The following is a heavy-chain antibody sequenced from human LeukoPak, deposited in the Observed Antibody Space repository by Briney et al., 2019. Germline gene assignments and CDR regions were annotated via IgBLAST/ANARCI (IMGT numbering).Heavy chain of an antibody. Sequence: GGSLRLSCTASGFTFSSYIVNWVRQTPGKGVEWVSYINSSSSTIHYVDSVKGRFTISRDNAKNSLYLEMNSLRAEDTAVYYCAPKMYYYDSSAYYPFDYWGQGTLVTVSS. D-gene: IGHD3-22*01. V-gene: IGHV3-48*01. CDR2: INSSSSTI. CDR3: APKMYYYDSSAYYPFDY. J-gene: IGHJ4*02. CDR1: GFTFSSYI.